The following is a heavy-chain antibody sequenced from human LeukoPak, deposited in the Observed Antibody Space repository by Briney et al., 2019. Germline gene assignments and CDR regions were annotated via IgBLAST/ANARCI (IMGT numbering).Heavy chain of an antibody. J-gene: IGHJ6*03. CDR1: GINFTSHA. D-gene: IGHD5-24*01. CDR3: AKGGAATMRDGYNYYYYYMEV. CDR2: ISGSGGHA. V-gene: IGHV3-23*01. Sequence: GGSLRLSCAASGINFTSHAMSWVRQAPGKGLEWVSLISGSGGHAFYGDPVKGRFTISRDNSKDTFYLQMNSLRAEDTAVYYCAKGGAATMRDGYNYYYYYMEVWGRGTTVTVSS.